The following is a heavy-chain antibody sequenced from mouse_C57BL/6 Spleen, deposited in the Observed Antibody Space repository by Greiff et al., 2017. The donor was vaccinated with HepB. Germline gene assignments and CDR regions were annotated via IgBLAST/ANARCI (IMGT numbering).Heavy chain of an antibody. CDR2: IDPNSGGT. Sequence: QVQLQQPGAELVKPGASVKLSCKASGYTFTSYWMPWVKQRPGRGLEWIGRIDPNSGGTKYNEKFKSKDTLTVDKPASTAYMQLSSLTSEDSAVYYCERQGSGLRDYYAMDYWGQGTSVTVSS. J-gene: IGHJ4*01. V-gene: IGHV1-72*01. CDR3: ERQGSGLRDYYAMDY. D-gene: IGHD3-2*02. CDR1: GYTFTSYW.